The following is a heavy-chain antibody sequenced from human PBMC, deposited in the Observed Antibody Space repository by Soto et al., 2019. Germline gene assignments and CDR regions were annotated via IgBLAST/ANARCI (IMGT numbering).Heavy chain of an antibody. J-gene: IGHJ6*02. Sequence: QVQLVESGGGEVQPGRSLTISCAASGFTFSTYGMHWVRQTPGKGLEWVAVISYDGTNKFYSDSVKGRFTISRDIFKNPLTLQMNSLRADDTAVYSCAKDLQSYGDYDYYCYGMDVWGLGTRVTVSS. CDR3: AKDLQSYGDYDYYCYGMDV. CDR1: GFTFSTYG. D-gene: IGHD4-17*01. CDR2: ISYDGTNK. V-gene: IGHV3-30*18.